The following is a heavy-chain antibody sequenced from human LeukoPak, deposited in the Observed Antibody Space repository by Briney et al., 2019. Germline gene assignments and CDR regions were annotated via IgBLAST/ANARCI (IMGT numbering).Heavy chain of an antibody. Sequence: GGSLRLSCAASGFTFSSYEMNWVRQAPGKGLEWVSYISSSGSTIYYADSVRGRFTISRDNAKNSLYLQMNSLRAEDTAVYYCARATMDHYYYMDVWGKGTTVTVSS. D-gene: IGHD5-12*01. CDR2: ISSSGSTI. CDR1: GFTFSSYE. V-gene: IGHV3-48*03. CDR3: ARATMDHYYYMDV. J-gene: IGHJ6*03.